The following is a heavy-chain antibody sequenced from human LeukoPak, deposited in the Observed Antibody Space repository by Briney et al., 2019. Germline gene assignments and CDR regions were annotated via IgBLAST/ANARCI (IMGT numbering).Heavy chain of an antibody. CDR2: IYSGGST. Sequence: GGSLRLSCAASGFTVSTNYMSWVRQAPGKGLQWVSVIYSGGSTYSADAVKGRFTISRDNSKNTLYLQMNSLRAEDTAVYYCASRGKIAARPFDYWGQGTLVTVSS. D-gene: IGHD6-13*01. CDR1: GFTVSTNY. J-gene: IGHJ4*02. V-gene: IGHV3-66*01. CDR3: ASRGKIAARPFDY.